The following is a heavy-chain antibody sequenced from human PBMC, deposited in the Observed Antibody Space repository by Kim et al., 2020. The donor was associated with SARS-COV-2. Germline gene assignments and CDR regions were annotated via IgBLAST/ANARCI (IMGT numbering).Heavy chain of an antibody. Sequence: SQTLSLTCAISGDSVSSKSAAWNWIRQSPSRGLEWLGRTYLRSKWYFDYAVSVRSRISVNPDTSKNQFSLQLNSLTPEDTAMYFCARGYYGSGSSYKDVLDYWGQGTLVTLSP. D-gene: IGHD3-10*01. CDR2: TYLRSKWYF. V-gene: IGHV6-1*01. CDR3: ARGYYGSGSSYKDVLDY. J-gene: IGHJ4*02. CDR1: GDSVSSKSAA.